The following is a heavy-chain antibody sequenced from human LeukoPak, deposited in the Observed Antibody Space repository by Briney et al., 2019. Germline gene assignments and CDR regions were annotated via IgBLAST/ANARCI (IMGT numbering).Heavy chain of an antibody. CDR3: ANNFDY. Sequence: GRSLRLSCAASGFTFSNYGMHWVRQAPGKGLEWVAVIWHDGSNKYYADSVKGRFTISRDNSKNTLYLQMNSLRAEDTAVYYCANNFDYWGQGTLGTVSS. J-gene: IGHJ4*02. CDR2: IWHDGSNK. CDR1: GFTFSNYG. V-gene: IGHV3-33*06.